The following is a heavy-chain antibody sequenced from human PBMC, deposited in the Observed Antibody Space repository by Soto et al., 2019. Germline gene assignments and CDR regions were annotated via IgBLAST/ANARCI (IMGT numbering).Heavy chain of an antibody. CDR3: ATYPGYCSGGSCPH. D-gene: IGHD2-15*01. CDR2: IIPILGIA. V-gene: IGHV1-69*02. J-gene: IGHJ4*02. CDR1: GGTFSSYT. Sequence: QVQLVQSGAEVKKPGSSVKVSCKASGGTFSSYTISWVRQAPGQGLEWMGRIIPILGIANYAQKFQGRVTITADKSTSTAYMELSSLRSEGTAVYYCATYPGYCSGGSCPHWGQGTLVTVSS.